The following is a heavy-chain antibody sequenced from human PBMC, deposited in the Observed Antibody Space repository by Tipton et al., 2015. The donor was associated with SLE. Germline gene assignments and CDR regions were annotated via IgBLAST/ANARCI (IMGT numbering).Heavy chain of an antibody. CDR2: IYYTGTT. CDR1: GGSISSSTYY. V-gene: IGHV4-39*07. CDR3: ARHRGYFTVSDYIDY. J-gene: IGHJ4*02. Sequence: TLSLTCTVSGGSISSSTYYWGWIRQPPGKGLEWVGSIYYTGTTYYTPSLKSRVTISVDTSKNQFSLKLSSVTAADTAVYYCARHRGYFTVSDYIDYWGQGALVTVSS. D-gene: IGHD3-10*01.